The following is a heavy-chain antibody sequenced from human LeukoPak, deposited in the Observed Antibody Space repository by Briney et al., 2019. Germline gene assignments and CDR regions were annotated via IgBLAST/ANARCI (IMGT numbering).Heavy chain of an antibody. CDR1: GFTFSSYG. Sequence: PGGSLRLSCAASGFTFSSYGMHWVRQAPGKGLEWVAVIWYDGSNKYYADSVKGRFTISRDNSKNMLYLQMNSLRAEDTAVYYCARFGAGGVGATGDAFDIWGQGTMVTVSS. CDR3: ARFGAGGVGATGDAFDI. J-gene: IGHJ3*02. D-gene: IGHD1-26*01. V-gene: IGHV3-33*01. CDR2: IWYDGSNK.